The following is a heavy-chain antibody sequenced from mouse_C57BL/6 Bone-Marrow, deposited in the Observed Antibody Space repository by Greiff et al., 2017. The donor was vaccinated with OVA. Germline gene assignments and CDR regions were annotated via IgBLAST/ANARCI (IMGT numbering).Heavy chain of an antibody. CDR1: GFNFNDYY. Sequence: VQLLQSGAELVRPGASVKLSCTASGFNFNDYYMHWVKQRPEQGLEWIGCINPENGDTYYASKFQGRFTISADNSSNTAYLQLSSLTSEDTAVYYCTFIYYNYSWFAYWGQGTLVTVSA. CDR3: TFIYYNYSWFAY. V-gene: IGHV14-4*01. J-gene: IGHJ3*01. CDR2: INPENGDT. D-gene: IGHD2-12*01.